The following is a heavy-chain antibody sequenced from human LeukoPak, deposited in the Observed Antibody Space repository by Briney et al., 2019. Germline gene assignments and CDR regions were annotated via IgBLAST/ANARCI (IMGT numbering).Heavy chain of an antibody. V-gene: IGHV3-7*01. CDR2: IKGDGSES. CDR3: ARDASNYPPPYYYYGMDV. J-gene: IGHJ6*02. D-gene: IGHD4-11*01. Sequence: GGSLRLSCAASGFTFNNFWMTWVRQAPGKGLQWVANIKGDGSESHYVDSVRGRFTISRDNAKNSLYLQMNSLRAEDTAVYYCARDASNYPPPYYYYGMDVWGQGTTVTVSS. CDR1: GFTFNNFW.